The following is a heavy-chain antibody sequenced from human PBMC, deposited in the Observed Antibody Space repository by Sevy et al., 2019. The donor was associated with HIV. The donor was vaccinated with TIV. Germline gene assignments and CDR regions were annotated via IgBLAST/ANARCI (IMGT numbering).Heavy chain of an antibody. V-gene: IGHV1-18*01. Sequence: ASVKVSCKASGYIFTSYGISWVRQAPRQGLEWMGWINGHNGNTNYVQNLQGRVTMTTDTSTNTAYMELRGLRSDETAGYYCARDGYDGSGYQRGLFDFWGQGTLVTVSS. J-gene: IGHJ4*02. D-gene: IGHD3-22*01. CDR1: GYIFTSYG. CDR3: ARDGYDGSGYQRGLFDF. CDR2: INGHNGNT.